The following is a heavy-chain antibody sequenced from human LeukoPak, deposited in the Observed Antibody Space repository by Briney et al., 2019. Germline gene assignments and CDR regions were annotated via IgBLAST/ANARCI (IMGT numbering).Heavy chain of an antibody. CDR3: ARGAPYSYDSSGYLD. V-gene: IGHV4-34*01. Sequence: PSETLSLTCAVYGGSFSGYYWSWIRQPPGKGLEWVGEINHSGSTNYNPSLKSRVTISVDTSKIHFSLKLSSVTAADTAVYYCARGAPYSYDSSGYLDWGQGTLVTVSS. J-gene: IGHJ4*02. CDR2: INHSGST. CDR1: GGSFSGYY. D-gene: IGHD3-22*01.